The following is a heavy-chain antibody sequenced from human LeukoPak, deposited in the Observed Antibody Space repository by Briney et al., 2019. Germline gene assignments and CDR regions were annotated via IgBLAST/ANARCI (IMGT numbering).Heavy chain of an antibody. CDR1: GGSFSGYY. CDR2: INHSGST. D-gene: IGHD3-16*02. J-gene: IGHJ3*02. Sequence: SETLSLTCAVYGGSFSGYYWSWIRQPPGKGLEWIGEINHSGSTNYNPSLKSRVTISVDTSKNQFSLKLSSVTAADTAVYYCARDPLRLGELSLLGAFDIWGQGTMVTVSP. V-gene: IGHV4-34*01. CDR3: ARDPLRLGELSLLGAFDI.